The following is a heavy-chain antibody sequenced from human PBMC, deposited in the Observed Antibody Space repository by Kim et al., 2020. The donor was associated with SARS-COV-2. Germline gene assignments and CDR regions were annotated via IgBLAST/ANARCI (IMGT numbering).Heavy chain of an antibody. J-gene: IGHJ4*02. V-gene: IGHV4-34*01. D-gene: IGHD2-21*01. CDR3: ARGGHIRY. CDR2: RGST. Sequence: RGSTNYHPSLKSRVTISVDTSKNQFSLKLSSVTAADTAVYYCARGGHIRYWGQGTLVTVSS.